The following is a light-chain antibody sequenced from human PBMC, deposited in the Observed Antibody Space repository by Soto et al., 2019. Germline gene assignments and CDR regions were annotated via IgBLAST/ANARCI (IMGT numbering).Light chain of an antibody. V-gene: IGLV1-40*01. CDR1: SSNIGAGYD. Sequence: QLVLTQPPSVSGAPGQRVTISCTGSSSNIGAGYDVHWYQQLPGTAPKLLIYDNNNRPSGVPDRFSGSKSGTSASLAITGLQAEDEADYYCQSYDSSHVVFGGGTKVTVL. CDR3: QSYDSSHVV. CDR2: DNN. J-gene: IGLJ2*01.